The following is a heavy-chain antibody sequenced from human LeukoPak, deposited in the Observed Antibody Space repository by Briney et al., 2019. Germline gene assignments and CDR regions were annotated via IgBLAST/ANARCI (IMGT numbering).Heavy chain of an antibody. CDR3: ARVGYSGYDFDAFDI. J-gene: IGHJ3*02. Sequence: SETLSLTCTVSGGSISSYYWSWIRQPPGKGLEWIGYIYYSGSTNYNPSLKSRVTISLDTSKTQFSLKLSSVTAADTAVYYCARVGYSGYDFDAFDIWGQGTMVTVSS. CDR1: GGSISSYY. D-gene: IGHD5-12*01. V-gene: IGHV4-59*01. CDR2: IYYSGST.